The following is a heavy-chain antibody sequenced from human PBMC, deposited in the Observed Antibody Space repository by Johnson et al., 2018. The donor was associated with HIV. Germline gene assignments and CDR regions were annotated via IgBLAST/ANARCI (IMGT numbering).Heavy chain of an antibody. CDR2: ILYDGRHI. D-gene: IGHD5-12*01. Sequence: QVQLVESGGGVVQPGRSLRLSCAASGFTFSSYAMHWVRQAPGKGLEWVAGILYDGRHIYYADSVKGRFTISRDNSKNTLYLQMNSLRAEDTAVYYCAREALLATNDAFDIWGQGTMVTVSS. CDR1: GFTFSSYA. J-gene: IGHJ3*02. CDR3: AREALLATNDAFDI. V-gene: IGHV3-30*04.